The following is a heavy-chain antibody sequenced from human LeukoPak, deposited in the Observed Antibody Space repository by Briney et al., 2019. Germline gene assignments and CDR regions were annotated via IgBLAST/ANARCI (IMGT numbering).Heavy chain of an antibody. CDR3: AKVSPGTRAFDI. CDR1: GFTFSNYG. J-gene: IGHJ3*02. Sequence: GGSLRLSCAASGFTFSNYGMHWVHQAPGKGLEWVAVISYDGSNKYYADSVKGRFTVSRDNSKNTLFLQMNSLRAEDTAVYYCAKVSPGTRAFDIWGQGTMVTVSS. V-gene: IGHV3-30*18. CDR2: ISYDGSNK. D-gene: IGHD2-2*01.